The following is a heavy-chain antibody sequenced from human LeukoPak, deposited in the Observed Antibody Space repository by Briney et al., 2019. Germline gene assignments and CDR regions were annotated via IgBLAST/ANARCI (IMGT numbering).Heavy chain of an antibody. J-gene: IGHJ4*02. Sequence: SVKVSCKASGGTFSSYAISWVRQAPGQGLEWMGGIIPIFGTANYAQKFQGRVTITADESTSTAYMELSSLRSEDTAVYYCATGVDCSGGSCYGRIKDYFDYWGQGTLVTVSS. D-gene: IGHD2-15*01. CDR3: ATGVDCSGGSCYGRIKDYFDY. CDR1: GGTFSSYA. CDR2: IIPIFGTA. V-gene: IGHV1-69*13.